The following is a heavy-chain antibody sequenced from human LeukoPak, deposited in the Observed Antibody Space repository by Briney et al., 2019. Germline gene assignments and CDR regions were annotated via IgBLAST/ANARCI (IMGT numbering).Heavy chain of an antibody. Sequence: GGSLRLSCAASGFTFSNAWMSWVRQAPGRGLEWVAVISYDGSNKYYADSVKGRFTISRDNSKNTLYLQMNSLRAEDTAVYYCARVRDLRGYSGCDKGRDYYYGMDVWGQGTTVTVSS. CDR2: ISYDGSNK. V-gene: IGHV3-30*03. J-gene: IGHJ6*02. CDR3: ARVRDLRGYSGCDKGRDYYYGMDV. D-gene: IGHD5-12*01. CDR1: GFTFSNAW.